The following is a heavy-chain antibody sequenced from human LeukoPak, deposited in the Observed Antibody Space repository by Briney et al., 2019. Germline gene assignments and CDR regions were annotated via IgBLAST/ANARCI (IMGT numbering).Heavy chain of an antibody. V-gene: IGHV5-51*01. CDR2: IYPGDSDT. CDR3: ARPSGIVGATTGFDY. D-gene: IGHD1-26*01. CDR1: GYSFTSYW. J-gene: IGHJ4*02. Sequence: GESLKISCKGSGYSFTSYWIGWARQMPGKGLEWMGIIYPGDSDTRYSPSFQGQVTISADKSISTAYLQWSSLKASDTAMYYCARPSGIVGATTGFDYWGQGTLVTVSS.